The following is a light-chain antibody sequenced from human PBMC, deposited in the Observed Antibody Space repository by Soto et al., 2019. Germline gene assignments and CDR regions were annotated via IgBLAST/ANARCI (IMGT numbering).Light chain of an antibody. CDR1: SSNIGNNY. CDR2: DSN. Sequence: QSVLTQPPSVSAAPGQKVTISCSGSSSNIGNNYVSWYQQLPGTAPKLLIYDSNKRPSGIPDRFSGSKSGTSATLGITGLQTGDEADYYCGTWDSSLSAVVFGGGTKDRP. CDR3: GTWDSSLSAVV. J-gene: IGLJ2*01. V-gene: IGLV1-51*01.